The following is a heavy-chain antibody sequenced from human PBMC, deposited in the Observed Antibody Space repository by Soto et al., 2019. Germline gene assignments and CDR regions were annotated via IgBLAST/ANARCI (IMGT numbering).Heavy chain of an antibody. CDR3: AREPFRPETRSSPSLNNYYYYGMDV. V-gene: IGHV1-2*04. Sequence: QVQLVQSGAEVKKPGASVKVSCKASGYTFTGYYMHWVRQAPGQGLEWMGWINPNSGGTNYAQKFQGWVTMTRDTYISTAYMELSRLRSDDTAVYYCAREPFRPETRSSPSLNNYYYYGMDVWGQGTTVTVSS. CDR2: INPNSGGT. CDR1: GYTFTGYY. D-gene: IGHD6-6*01. J-gene: IGHJ6*02.